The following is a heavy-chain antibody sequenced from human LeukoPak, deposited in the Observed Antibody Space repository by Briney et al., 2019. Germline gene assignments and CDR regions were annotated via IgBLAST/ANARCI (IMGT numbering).Heavy chain of an antibody. CDR3: ARGRQDTMVRGVIITPYY. J-gene: IGHJ4*02. V-gene: IGHV1-46*01. CDR2: INPSGGST. Sequence: ASVKVSCKASGDTFTSYYMHWLRQAPGQGLEWMGIINPSGGSTSYAQKFQGRVTMTRDTSTSTVYMELSSLRSEDTAVYYCARGRQDTMVRGVIITPYYWGQGTLVTVSS. CDR1: GDTFTSYY. D-gene: IGHD3-10*01.